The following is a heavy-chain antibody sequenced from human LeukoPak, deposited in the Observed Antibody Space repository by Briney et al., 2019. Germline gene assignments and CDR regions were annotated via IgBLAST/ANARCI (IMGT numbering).Heavy chain of an antibody. CDR3: ARDLRSSGYYAFDY. V-gene: IGHV3-21*01. CDR2: ISSSSSYI. D-gene: IGHD3-22*01. CDR1: GFTFSSYS. Sequence: GGSLRLSCAASGFTFSSYSMNWVRQAPGKGLEWVSCISSSSSYIYYGDSVKGRFTTSRDNAKNSLYLQMNSLRAEDTAVYYCARDLRSSGYYAFDYWGQGTLVTVSS. J-gene: IGHJ4*02.